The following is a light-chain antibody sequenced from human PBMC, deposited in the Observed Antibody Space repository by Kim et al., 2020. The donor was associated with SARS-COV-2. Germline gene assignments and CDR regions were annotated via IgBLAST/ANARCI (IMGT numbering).Light chain of an antibody. Sequence: SGRLTCTLSSDQSRYAIAWHQQQPGKGPRYVMKVSSDGSHIRGDGIPERFSGSSSGAERYLTISSLQSEDEADYYCQTWATGIHVFGTGTKVTVL. CDR1: SDQSRYA. J-gene: IGLJ1*01. V-gene: IGLV4-69*02. CDR2: VSSDGSH. CDR3: QTWATGIHV.